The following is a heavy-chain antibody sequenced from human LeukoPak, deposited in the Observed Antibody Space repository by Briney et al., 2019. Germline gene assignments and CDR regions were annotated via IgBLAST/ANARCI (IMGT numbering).Heavy chain of an antibody. CDR1: GFTFSSYW. CDR2: VNNDGSDT. Sequence: QPGGSLRLSCAASGFTFSSYWMHWVRQAPGKGLVWVSRVNNDGSDTTYADVVKGRFTSSRDNAKNTLYLQMHSLRADDTAVYYCVRASDAFDIWGQGTMVTVSS. J-gene: IGHJ3*02. CDR3: VRASDAFDI. V-gene: IGHV3-74*01.